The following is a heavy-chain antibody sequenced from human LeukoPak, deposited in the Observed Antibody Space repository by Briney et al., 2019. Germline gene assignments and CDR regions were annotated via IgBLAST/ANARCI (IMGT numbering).Heavy chain of an antibody. CDR3: ARVAQFYYNYMDI. V-gene: IGHV4-39*01. Sequence: SETLSLTCTVSSGSISNSNSYWGWIRQPPGKGLEWIGSIYYSGSTYYNPSLKSRVTISVDTSKNQFSLRLSSVTAADTALYYCARVAQFYYNYMDIWGKGTTVTISS. CDR1: SGSISNSNSY. J-gene: IGHJ6*03. CDR2: IYYSGST. D-gene: IGHD5-12*01.